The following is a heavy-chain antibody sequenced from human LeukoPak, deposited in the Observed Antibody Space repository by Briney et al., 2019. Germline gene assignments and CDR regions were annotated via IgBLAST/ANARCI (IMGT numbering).Heavy chain of an antibody. CDR3: AKGAAKPDDY. J-gene: IGHJ4*02. D-gene: IGHD5-18*01. Sequence: PGGSLRLSCAASGFTFSNYGMNWVRQAPGKGLEWVSRISGTGGTTFYADSVKGRFTISRDNSKNTLYLQMNSLRAEDTAVYYCAKGAAKPDDYWGQGTLVTVSS. CDR2: ISGTGGTT. V-gene: IGHV3-23*01. CDR1: GFTFSNYG.